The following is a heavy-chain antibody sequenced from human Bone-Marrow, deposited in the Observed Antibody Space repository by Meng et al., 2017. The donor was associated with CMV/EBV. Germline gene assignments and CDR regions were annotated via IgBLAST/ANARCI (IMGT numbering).Heavy chain of an antibody. V-gene: IGHV3-30*04. CDR2: ISYDGSNK. CDR1: GFTFSSSA. CDR3: AEILTGGNYGLDV. D-gene: IGHD7-27*01. Sequence: GESLKISCAASGFTFSSSAMHWVRQAPGKGLEWVAVISYDGSNKYYADSVKGRFTISRDNFKNTLYLRMNSLRVEDTAVYYCAEILTGGNYGLDVWGQGTTVT. J-gene: IGHJ6*02.